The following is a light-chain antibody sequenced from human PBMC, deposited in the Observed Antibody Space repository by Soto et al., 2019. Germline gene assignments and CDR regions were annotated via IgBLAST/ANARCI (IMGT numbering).Light chain of an antibody. CDR2: GAS. CDR3: QQDSSPPRT. Sequence: EIVLTQSPGSLSLSPGERATLSCRASQSVSSYLAWYQQKPGQAPRLLISGASSRATGFPDRFSGSGSGTDFSLTISRLEPEESAVYYCQQDSSPPRTFGQGTKVEIK. V-gene: IGKV3-20*01. CDR1: QSVSSY. J-gene: IGKJ1*01.